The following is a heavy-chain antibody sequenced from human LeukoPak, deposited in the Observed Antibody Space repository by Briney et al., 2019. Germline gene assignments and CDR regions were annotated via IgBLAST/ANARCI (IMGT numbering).Heavy chain of an antibody. Sequence: SVKVSCKASGYTFTSYGISWVRQAPGQGLEWMGWISAYNGNTNYAQKLQGRVTMTTDTSTSTAYMELRSLRSDDTAVYYCASLVVVPAADAFDIWGQGTMVTVSS. CDR3: ASLVVVPAADAFDI. V-gene: IGHV1-18*01. D-gene: IGHD2-2*01. CDR1: GYTFTSYG. J-gene: IGHJ3*02. CDR2: ISAYNGNT.